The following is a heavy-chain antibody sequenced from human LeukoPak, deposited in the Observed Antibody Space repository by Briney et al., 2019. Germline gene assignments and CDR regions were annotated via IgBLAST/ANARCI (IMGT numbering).Heavy chain of an antibody. V-gene: IGHV1-69*05. J-gene: IGHJ5*02. CDR2: IIPIFGTA. CDR1: GGTFSSYA. D-gene: IGHD2-15*01. CDR3: ARTIVVVVAATAHDGVRSWFDP. Sequence: SVKVSCKASGGTFSSYAISWVRQAPGQGLEWMGGIIPIFGTADYAQKFQGRVTITTDESTSTAYMELSSLRSEDTAVYYCARTIVVVVAATAHDGVRSWFDPWGQGTLVTVSS.